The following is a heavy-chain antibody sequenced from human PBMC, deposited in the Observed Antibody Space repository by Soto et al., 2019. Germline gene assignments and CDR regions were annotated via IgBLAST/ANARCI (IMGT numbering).Heavy chain of an antibody. V-gene: IGHV1-69*02. D-gene: IGHD3-22*01. CDR1: GGPYSKYS. Sequence: QVQLVQSGTEVKKPGSSVTVSCKASGGPYSKYSISWVRQAPGQGLEWMGRIIPIFDMTNYEQKFQGRVTITADKSTSTVYMDLSSLRFEDTAVYYCARSLLGDHYDSDGLDSWGQGTLVSVSS. J-gene: IGHJ4*02. CDR3: ARSLLGDHYDSDGLDS. CDR2: IIPIFDMT.